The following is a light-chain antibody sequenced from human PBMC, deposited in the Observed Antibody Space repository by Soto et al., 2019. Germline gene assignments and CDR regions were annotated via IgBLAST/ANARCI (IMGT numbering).Light chain of an antibody. Sequence: VVVQSPATLSVSPGERATLSCRASQSVSSNLAWYQQKPGQAPRLLIFGASIRDTGVPDRFSGSGSGTDFTLTISRLEAEHFAVYYCQPHCRSPGTSGQGTKVDI. CDR3: QPHCRSPGT. V-gene: IGKV3-20*01. CDR2: GAS. CDR1: QSVSSN. J-gene: IGKJ1*01.